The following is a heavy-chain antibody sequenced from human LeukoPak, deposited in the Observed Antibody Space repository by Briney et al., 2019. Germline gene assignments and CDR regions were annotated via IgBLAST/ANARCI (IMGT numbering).Heavy chain of an antibody. CDR1: GYTFSDYY. Sequence: GASVKVSRKASGYTFSDYYIYWVRQAPGQGLEWMGWIYCKDGATKYAEKFEGRVTMTRDTSIDTVYMELSGLTSDDTAVFYCARDGVSVMPEFDFWGQGTLVTVSS. J-gene: IGHJ4*02. D-gene: IGHD5/OR15-5a*01. CDR3: ARDGVSVMPEFDF. CDR2: IYCKDGAT. V-gene: IGHV1-2*02.